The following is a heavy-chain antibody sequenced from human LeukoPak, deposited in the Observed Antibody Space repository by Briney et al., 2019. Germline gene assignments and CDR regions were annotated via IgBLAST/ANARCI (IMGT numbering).Heavy chain of an antibody. Sequence: ASVKVSCKASGYTFTSYGISWVRQAPGQGLEWMGWISAYNGNTNYAQKLQGRVTMTTDTSTSTAYMELRSLRSDDTAVYYCARDLPQYCSSTSCYADDYWGQGTLVTVSS. D-gene: IGHD2-2*01. CDR1: GYTFTSYG. CDR3: ARDLPQYCSSTSCYADDY. CDR2: ISAYNGNT. V-gene: IGHV1-18*01. J-gene: IGHJ4*02.